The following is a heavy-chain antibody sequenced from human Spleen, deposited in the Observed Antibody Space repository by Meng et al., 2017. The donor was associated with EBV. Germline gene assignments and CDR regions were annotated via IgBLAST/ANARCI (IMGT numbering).Heavy chain of an antibody. D-gene: IGHD6-25*01. V-gene: IGHV3-74*01. J-gene: IGHJ4*02. CDR3: SRDLAGSDDD. Sequence: VRSGWTLINAGGALSLSSEASGLPFSGDWIHWVRQTPGKGLVWVSRTNENGRTTDYAESVKGRFTISRDNTKNILYLQMNSLRAEDTAVYFCSRDLAGSDDDWGQGTLVTVSS. CDR1: GLPFSGDW. CDR2: TNENGRTT.